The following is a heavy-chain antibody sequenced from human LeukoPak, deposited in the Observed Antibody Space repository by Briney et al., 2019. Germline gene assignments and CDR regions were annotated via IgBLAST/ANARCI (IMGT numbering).Heavy chain of an antibody. CDR3: ARRGPDSIAVAGILYYYYYYMDV. CDR2: ISYDGSNK. Sequence: PGRSLRLSCAASGFTFSSYAMQWVRQAPGKGLEWVAVISYDGSNKYYADSVKGRFTISRDNSKNTLYLQMNSLGAGDTAVYYCARRGPDSIAVAGILYYYYYYMDVWGQGTTVTVSS. CDR1: GFTFSSYA. V-gene: IGHV3-30*01. J-gene: IGHJ6*03. D-gene: IGHD6-19*01.